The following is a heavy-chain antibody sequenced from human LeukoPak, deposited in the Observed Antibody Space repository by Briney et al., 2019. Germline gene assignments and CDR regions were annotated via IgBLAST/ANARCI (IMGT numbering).Heavy chain of an antibody. Sequence: SETLSLTCTVSGGSISSSSYYWGWIRQPPGKGLEWIGSIYYSGSTYYNPSLKSRVTISVDTSKNQFSLKLSSVTAADTAVYYCARPAAPAGYYYYYMDVWGKGTTVTVSS. CDR3: ARPAAPAGYYYYYMDV. D-gene: IGHD2-15*01. CDR2: IYYSGST. CDR1: GGSISSSSYY. J-gene: IGHJ6*03. V-gene: IGHV4-39*01.